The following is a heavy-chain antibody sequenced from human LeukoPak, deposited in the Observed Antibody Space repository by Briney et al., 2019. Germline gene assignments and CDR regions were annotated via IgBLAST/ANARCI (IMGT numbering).Heavy chain of an antibody. CDR1: GFTFSSYG. J-gene: IGHJ4*02. CDR2: ISGSGGST. V-gene: IGHV3-23*01. Sequence: GGCLRLSCAAPGFTFSSYGMSWVRQAPGKGLGWVSAISGSGGSTYYADSVKGRFTISRDNSKNTLYLQMNSLRAEDTAVYYCAKDQNDYGDYWGQGTLVTVSS. CDR3: AKDQNDYGDY.